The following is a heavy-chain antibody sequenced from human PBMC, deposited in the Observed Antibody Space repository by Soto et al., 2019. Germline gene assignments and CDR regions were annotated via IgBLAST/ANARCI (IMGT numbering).Heavy chain of an antibody. CDR1: GGSFSGYY. D-gene: IGHD3-16*02. CDR2: INHSGST. J-gene: IGHJ4*02. V-gene: IGHV4-34*01. CDR3: ARGKLSDYVWGSYRYHFDY. Sequence: SETLSLTCAVYGGSFSGYYWSWIRQPPGKGLEWIGEINHSGSTNYNPSLKSRVTISVDTSKNQFSLKLSSVTAADTAVYYCARGKLSDYVWGSYRYHFDYWGQGTVVPVSS.